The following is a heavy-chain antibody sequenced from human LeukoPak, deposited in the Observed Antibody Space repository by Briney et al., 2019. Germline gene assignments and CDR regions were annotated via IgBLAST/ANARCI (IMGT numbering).Heavy chain of an antibody. J-gene: IGHJ4*02. D-gene: IGHD3-22*01. CDR3: AKGEGWLSGYYFDY. CDR2: ISWNSGSI. CDR1: GFTFDDYA. V-gene: IGHV3-9*01. Sequence: GGSLRLSCAASGFTFDDYAMHWVRQAPGKGLEWVSGISWNSGSIGYADSVKGRFTISRDNAKNSLYLQMNSLRAEDTALYYCAKGEGWLSGYYFDYWGQGTLVTVSS.